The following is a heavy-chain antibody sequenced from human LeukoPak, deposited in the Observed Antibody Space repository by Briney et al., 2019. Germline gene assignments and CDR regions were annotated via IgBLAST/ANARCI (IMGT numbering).Heavy chain of an antibody. D-gene: IGHD3-22*01. V-gene: IGHV4-39*01. Sequence: SETLSLTCTVSGGSISSSSYYWGWIRQPPGKGLGWIGSIYYSGSTYYNPSLKSRVTISVDTSKNQFSLKLSSVTAADTAVYYCARRPTLATYYYDSSGYYWGQGTLVTVSS. CDR3: ARRPTLATYYYDSSGYY. CDR1: GGSISSSSYY. CDR2: IYYSGST. J-gene: IGHJ4*02.